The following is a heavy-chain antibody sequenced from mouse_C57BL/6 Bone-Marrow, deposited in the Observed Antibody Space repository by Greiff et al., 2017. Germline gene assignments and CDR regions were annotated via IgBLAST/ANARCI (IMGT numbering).Heavy chain of an antibody. CDR1: GYKFTGYW. Sequence: VQLQQSGAELMKPGASVKLSCKATGYKFTGYWIAWVKQRPGHGLEWIGEILPGSGSTNYNEKFKGKATFTADTSSNTAYMQLSSLTTEDSAIYDCARTPQYYGSSAFDYWGQGTTLTVSS. CDR2: ILPGSGST. V-gene: IGHV1-9*01. CDR3: ARTPQYYGSSAFDY. D-gene: IGHD1-1*01. J-gene: IGHJ2*01.